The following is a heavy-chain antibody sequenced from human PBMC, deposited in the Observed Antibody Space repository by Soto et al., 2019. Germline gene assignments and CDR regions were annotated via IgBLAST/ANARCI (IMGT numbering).Heavy chain of an antibody. Sequence: QVQLVQSGAEVKKPGASVKVSFKASGYTFTRYGISWVRQAPGQGLECIGWISAYNGNTNYAQKLQGRVTMTTDTSTSTAYMELRSLRSDDTAVYYCARDPSYGDYEYYFDHWGQGTLVTVSS. CDR3: ARDPSYGDYEYYFDH. CDR1: GYTFTRYG. J-gene: IGHJ4*02. V-gene: IGHV1-18*01. D-gene: IGHD4-17*01. CDR2: ISAYNGNT.